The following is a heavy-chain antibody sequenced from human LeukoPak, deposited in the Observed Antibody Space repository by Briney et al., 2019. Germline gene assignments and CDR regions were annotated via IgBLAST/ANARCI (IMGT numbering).Heavy chain of an antibody. CDR3: AKDPWEPHEYYFDY. J-gene: IGHJ4*02. CDR1: GFTFSSYA. CDR2: ISGSGGST. Sequence: GGSLRLSCAASGFTFSSYAMSWDRQAPGKGLEWVSAISGSGGSTYYADSVKGRFTISRDNSKNTPYLQMNSLRAEDTAVYYCAKDPWEPHEYYFDYWGQGTLVTVSS. V-gene: IGHV3-23*01. D-gene: IGHD1-26*01.